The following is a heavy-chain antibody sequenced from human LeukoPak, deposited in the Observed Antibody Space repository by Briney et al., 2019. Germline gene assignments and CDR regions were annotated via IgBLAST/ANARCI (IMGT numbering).Heavy chain of an antibody. D-gene: IGHD5-24*01. Sequence: SETLSLTCTVSGGSISSYYWSWIRQPPGKGLEWIGYIYYSGSTNYNPSLKSRVTISVDTSKNRFSLKLSSVTAADTAVYYCARNYRWLHWDYWGQGTLVTVSS. CDR2: IYYSGST. V-gene: IGHV4-59*01. CDR1: GGSISSYY. CDR3: ARNYRWLHWDY. J-gene: IGHJ4*02.